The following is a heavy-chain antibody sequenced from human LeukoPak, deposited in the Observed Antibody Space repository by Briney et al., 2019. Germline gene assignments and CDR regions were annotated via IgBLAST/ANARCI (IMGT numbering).Heavy chain of an antibody. CDR2: IYTSGST. Sequence: PSQTLSLTCTVSGGSISSGSYYWSWIRQPAGKGLEWIGRIYTSGSTNYNPSLKSRVTISVDTSKNQFSLKLSSVTAADTAVYYCAREAPNDSSGYLDDAFDIWGQGTMVTVSS. J-gene: IGHJ3*02. CDR3: AREAPNDSSGYLDDAFDI. CDR1: GGSISSGSYY. V-gene: IGHV4-61*02. D-gene: IGHD3-22*01.